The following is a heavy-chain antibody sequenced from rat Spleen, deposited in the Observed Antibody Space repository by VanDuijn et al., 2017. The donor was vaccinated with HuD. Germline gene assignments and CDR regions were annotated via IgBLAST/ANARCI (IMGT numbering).Heavy chain of an antibody. CDR2: ISSGGST. J-gene: IGHJ3*01. D-gene: IGHD1-11*01. CDR3: SRSYGGYSQHWFAY. V-gene: IGHV2-6*01. Sequence: QVQLEESGPGLVQPSQTLSLTCTVSGFSLLSNSVHWVRRPPGKDLEWIAAISSGGSTYYNSVFKSRLSISRDTSKSQVFLKMNSLQTDDTAIYFCSRSYGGYSQHWFAYWGQGTLVTVSS. CDR1: GFSLLSNS.